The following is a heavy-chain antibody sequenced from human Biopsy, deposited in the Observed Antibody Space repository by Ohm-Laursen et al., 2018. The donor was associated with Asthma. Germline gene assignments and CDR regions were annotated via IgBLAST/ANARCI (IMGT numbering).Heavy chain of an antibody. Sequence: SLRLSCAASGFTFSSYSMHWVRQAPGRGPEYVSFIANDGSYKIYADSVKGRFTVSRDNSKHTLYLHMTGLRADDTGVYYCVKDHRAGYSYFDDWGQGAQVTVSS. D-gene: IGHD2-21*01. J-gene: IGHJ4*02. V-gene: IGHV3-64D*08. CDR3: VKDHRAGYSYFDD. CDR1: GFTFSSYS. CDR2: IANDGSYK.